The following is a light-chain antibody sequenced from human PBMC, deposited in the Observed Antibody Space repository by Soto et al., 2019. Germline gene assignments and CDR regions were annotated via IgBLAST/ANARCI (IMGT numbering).Light chain of an antibody. J-gene: IGLJ1*01. CDR1: SSDVGGFYL. CDR3: CSYTSSRTDV. CDR2: EVT. Sequence: QSVLTQPPSVSGPPGQSVTISCTGTSSDVGGFYLVSWYQQPPGTAPKLMIYEVTKRPSGVPDRFSGSRSGNTASLTISGLQAEDEADYYCCSYTSSRTDVFGTGTKLTVL. V-gene: IGLV2-18*02.